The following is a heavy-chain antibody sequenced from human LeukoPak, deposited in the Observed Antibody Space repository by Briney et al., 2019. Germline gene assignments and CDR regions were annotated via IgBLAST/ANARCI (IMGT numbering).Heavy chain of an antibody. D-gene: IGHD3-9*01. Sequence: PGGSLRLSCAASGFTFSSYSMNWVRQAPGKGLEWVSSISSSSSYIYYADSVKGRFTISRDNAKNSLYLQMNSLRAEDTAVYYCARDGYDVLTGDMCAFDIWGQGTMVTVSS. CDR1: GFTFSSYS. CDR2: ISSSSSYI. CDR3: ARDGYDVLTGDMCAFDI. V-gene: IGHV3-21*01. J-gene: IGHJ3*02.